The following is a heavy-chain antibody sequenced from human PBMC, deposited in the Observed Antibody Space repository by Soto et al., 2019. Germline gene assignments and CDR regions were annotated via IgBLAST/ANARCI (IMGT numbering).Heavy chain of an antibody. D-gene: IGHD3-22*01. CDR1: EVTCSNYG. V-gene: IGHV3-23*01. J-gene: IGHJ4*02. CDR2: ISGSGGST. CDR3: AKDMGDSCYYPFDY. Sequence: PGRPQRVPSTAAEVTCSNYGRSWVRQAPGKGLEWGSAISGSGGSTYYADSVKGRFTISRDNSKNTLYLQMNSLRAEDTAVYYCAKDMGDSCYYPFDYWGQGILVTVSS.